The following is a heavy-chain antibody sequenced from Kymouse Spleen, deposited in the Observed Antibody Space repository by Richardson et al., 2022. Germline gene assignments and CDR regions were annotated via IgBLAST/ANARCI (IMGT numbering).Heavy chain of an antibody. CDR2: ISSSSSYI. V-gene: IGHV3-21*03. J-gene: IGHJ4*02. CDR1: GFTFSSYS. CDR3: ARGGRAVAFFDY. Sequence: EVQLVESGGGLVKPGGSLRLSCAASGFTFSSYSMNWVRQAPGKGLEWVSSISSSSSYIYYADSVKGRFTISRDNAKNSLYLQMNSLRAEDTAVYYCARGGRAVAFFDYWGQGTLVTVSS. D-gene: IGHD6-19*01.